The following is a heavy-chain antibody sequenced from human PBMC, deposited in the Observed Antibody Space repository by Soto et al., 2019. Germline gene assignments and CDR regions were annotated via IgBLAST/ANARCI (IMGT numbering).Heavy chain of an antibody. CDR1: GFTFSSYG. CDR3: ARAMTTVTNFDY. Sequence: GGSLRLSCAASGFTFSSYGMHWVRQAPGKGLEWVAVIWYDGSNKYYADSMKGRFTISRDNSKNTLYLQMNSLRAEDTAVYYCARAMTTVTNFDYWGQGTLVTVSS. V-gene: IGHV3-33*01. D-gene: IGHD4-17*01. CDR2: IWYDGSNK. J-gene: IGHJ4*02.